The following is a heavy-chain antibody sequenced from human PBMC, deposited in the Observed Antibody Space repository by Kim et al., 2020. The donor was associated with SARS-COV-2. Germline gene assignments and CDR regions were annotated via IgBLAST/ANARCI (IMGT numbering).Heavy chain of an antibody. V-gene: IGHV4-39*01. CDR1: GGSISSSSYY. D-gene: IGHD1-26*01. J-gene: IGHJ4*02. CDR2: IYYSGST. Sequence: SETLSLTCTVSGGSISSSSYYWGWIRQPPGKGLEWIASIYYSGSTYYNPSLKSRVTISVDTSKNQFSLKLRSVTAADTAVYYCARHVSIVGGTKKWGQGTLVTVSS. CDR3: ARHVSIVGGTKK.